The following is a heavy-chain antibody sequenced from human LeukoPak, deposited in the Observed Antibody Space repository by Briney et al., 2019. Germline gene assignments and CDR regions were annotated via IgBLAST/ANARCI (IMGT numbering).Heavy chain of an antibody. CDR3: ARDYYDSSGDYHFDY. CDR2: IYYSGST. J-gene: IGHJ4*02. Sequence: SETLSLTCTVSGGSISSYYWSWIRQPPGKGLEWIGYIYYSGSTNYNPSLKSRVTISVDTSKNQFSLKLSSVTAADTAVYYCARDYYDSSGDYHFDYWGQGTLVTVSS. V-gene: IGHV4-59*01. CDR1: GGSISSYY. D-gene: IGHD3-22*01.